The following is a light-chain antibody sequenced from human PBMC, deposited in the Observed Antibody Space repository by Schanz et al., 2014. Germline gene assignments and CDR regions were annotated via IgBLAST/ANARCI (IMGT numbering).Light chain of an antibody. V-gene: IGKV3-20*01. Sequence: EIVMTQSPATLSVSPGERATLSCRASQSVNNNLAWYQQNPGQAPRLVIYGASSRATGIPDRFSGSGSGTDFTLTISRLEPEDFAVYYCQQYGSSPYTFGQGTKLEIK. J-gene: IGKJ2*01. CDR1: QSVNNN. CDR3: QQYGSSPYT. CDR2: GAS.